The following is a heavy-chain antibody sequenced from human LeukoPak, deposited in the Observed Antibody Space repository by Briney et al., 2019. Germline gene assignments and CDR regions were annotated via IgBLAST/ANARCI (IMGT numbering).Heavy chain of an antibody. CDR1: GGSIGTSACY. CDR2: ISDSGST. V-gene: IGHV4-31*03. CDR3: ARGRYSYGWNDS. D-gene: IGHD3-16*02. J-gene: IGHJ5*01. Sequence: PSQTLSLTCTVSGGSIGTSACYWNWIRQHPGKGLEWIGFISDSGSTLYNPSLKSRVTISSDTSKDQFSLKLTSVTAADMAVYYCARGRYSYGWNDSWGQGTLVIVSS.